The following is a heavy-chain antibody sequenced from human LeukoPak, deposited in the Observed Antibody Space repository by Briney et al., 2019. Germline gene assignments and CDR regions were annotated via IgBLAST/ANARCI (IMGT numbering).Heavy chain of an antibody. CDR2: INPHKGDT. Sequence: ASVKVSCKASGYTFIGYYLHWVRQAPGQGLEWMGWINPHKGDTNYAQKFQGRVTMTRDTSITTAYMELSRLKSDDTAVYYCATVRDIVVGGGPYYFDYWGQGTLVTVSS. D-gene: IGHD2-15*01. CDR1: GYTFIGYY. V-gene: IGHV1-2*02. J-gene: IGHJ4*02. CDR3: ATVRDIVVGGGPYYFDY.